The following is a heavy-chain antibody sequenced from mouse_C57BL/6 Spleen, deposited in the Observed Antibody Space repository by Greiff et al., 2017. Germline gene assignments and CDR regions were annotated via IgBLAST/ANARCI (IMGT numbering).Heavy chain of an antibody. CDR3: ARVGGYDVYYYAMGY. J-gene: IGHJ4*01. CDR1: GYTFTDYY. V-gene: IGHV1-76*01. Sequence: QVQLQQSGAELVRPGASVKLSCKASGYTFTDYYINWVKQRPGQGLEWIARIYPGSGNTYYNEKFKGKATLTAEKSSSTAYMQLSSLTSEDSAVYFCARVGGYDVYYYAMGYWGQGTSVTVSS. CDR2: IYPGSGNT. D-gene: IGHD2-2*01.